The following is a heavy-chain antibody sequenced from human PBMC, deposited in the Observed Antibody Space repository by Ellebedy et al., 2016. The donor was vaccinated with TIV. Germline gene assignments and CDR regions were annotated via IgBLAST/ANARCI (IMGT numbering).Heavy chain of an antibody. D-gene: IGHD6-13*01. CDR2: ITSDSGTI. Sequence: GESLKISCAAFGFALRRFSMEWVRQAPGKGLEWVSYITSDSGTIHYADSVKGRFTVSRDNAKNSLYLQMNSLRDEDTAVYYCARAGDQSAARVSVWFDPWGQGTLVTVSS. J-gene: IGHJ5*02. V-gene: IGHV3-48*02. CDR1: GFALRRFS. CDR3: ARAGDQSAARVSVWFDP.